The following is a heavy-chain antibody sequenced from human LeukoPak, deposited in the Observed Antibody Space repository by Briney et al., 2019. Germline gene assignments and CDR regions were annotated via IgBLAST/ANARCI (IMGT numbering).Heavy chain of an antibody. CDR3: AAPTFGTYYYYGMDV. Sequence: ASVKVSCKASGYTFTSYGISWVRQAPGQGLEWMGWISAYNGNTNYAQKLQGRVTMTTDTSTSTAYMELSSLRSEDTAVYYCAAPTFGTYYYYGMDVWGQGTTVTVSS. CDR2: ISAYNGNT. J-gene: IGHJ6*02. V-gene: IGHV1-18*01. D-gene: IGHD3-16*01. CDR1: GYTFTSYG.